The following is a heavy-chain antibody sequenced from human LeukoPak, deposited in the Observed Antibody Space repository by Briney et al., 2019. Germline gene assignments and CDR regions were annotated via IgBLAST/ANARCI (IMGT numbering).Heavy chain of an antibody. CDR3: AKWGDYDILTGYYDSDY. J-gene: IGHJ4*02. CDR2: NTGSGGTT. V-gene: IGHV3-23*01. Sequence: PGASLRLSCAASGFTFKNYAMSWVRQAPGKGLEWVSANTGSGGTTFYADSVKGGFTISRDNSKNTLYLQMNSLRAEDTAVYYCAKWGDYDILTGYYDSDYWGQGTLVTVSS. D-gene: IGHD3-9*01. CDR1: GFTFKNYA.